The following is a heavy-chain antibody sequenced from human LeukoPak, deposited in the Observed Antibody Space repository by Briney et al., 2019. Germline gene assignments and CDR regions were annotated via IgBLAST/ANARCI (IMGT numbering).Heavy chain of an antibody. CDR2: ISSGGST. J-gene: IGHJ4*02. V-gene: IGHV4-39*01. D-gene: IGHD3-22*01. CDR1: GGSISSSGYS. Sequence: SETLSLTCAVSGGSISSSGYSWGWLRQPPGKGLEWIGSISSGGSTHYIPSLKSRVTISVDTPKNQFSLKLSSVTAADTAVYYCARRSYDGSGYYYVDYWGQGTLVTVSS. CDR3: ARRSYDGSGYYYVDY.